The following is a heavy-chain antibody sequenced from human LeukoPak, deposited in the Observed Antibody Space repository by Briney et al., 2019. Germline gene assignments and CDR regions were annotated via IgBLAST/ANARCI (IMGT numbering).Heavy chain of an antibody. V-gene: IGHV1-2*02. J-gene: IGHJ4*02. CDR3: APLEAWEQVPSP. CDR1: GYTFTGYY. CDR2: INPNSGGT. D-gene: IGHD1/OR15-1a*01. Sequence: ASVKVSCKASGYTFTGYYISWVRQAPGQGLEWMGWINPNSGGTNYAQKFQGRVTMTRDTSISTAYMELSRLRSDDTAVYYCAPLEAWEQVPSPWGQGTLVTVSS.